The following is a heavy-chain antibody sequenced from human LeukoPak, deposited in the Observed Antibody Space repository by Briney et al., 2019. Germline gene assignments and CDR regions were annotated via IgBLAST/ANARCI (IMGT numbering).Heavy chain of an antibody. Sequence: SQTLSLTCTVSGGSISSGGYYWSWIRQHPGKGLEWIGYIYYSGGTYYNPSLKSRVTISVDTSKNQFSLKLSSVTAADTAVYYCARDMGGGDWPYFDYWGQGTLVTVSS. V-gene: IGHV4-31*03. CDR3: ARDMGGGDWPYFDY. J-gene: IGHJ4*02. CDR1: GGSISSGGYY. CDR2: IYYSGGT. D-gene: IGHD2-21*02.